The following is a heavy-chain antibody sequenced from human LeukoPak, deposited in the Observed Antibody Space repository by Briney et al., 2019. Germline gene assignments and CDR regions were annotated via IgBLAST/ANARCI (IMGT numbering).Heavy chain of an antibody. CDR3: ATTPIIAVAGIEVY. CDR2: IYYSGST. Sequence: SETLSLTCTVSGGSISSYYWSWIRQPPGKGLEWIGYIYYSGSTNYNPSLKSRVTISVDTSKNQFSLKLSSVTAADTAVYYCATTPIIAVAGIEVYWGQGTLVTVSS. D-gene: IGHD6-19*01. V-gene: IGHV4-59*01. CDR1: GGSISSYY. J-gene: IGHJ4*02.